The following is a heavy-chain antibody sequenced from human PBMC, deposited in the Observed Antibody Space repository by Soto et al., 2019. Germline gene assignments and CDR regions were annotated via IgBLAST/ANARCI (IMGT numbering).Heavy chain of an antibody. CDR3: ARDFVPAYSGYSDY. Sequence: VASVKVSCKASGYTFTSYGINWVRQAPGQGLEWMGWISAYNGNTNYAQKFQGRVTMIADTSTGKAYMELRSLNFDDTAVYFCARDFVPAYSGYSDYWGRGTLVTVS. J-gene: IGHJ4*02. CDR2: ISAYNGNT. CDR1: GYTFTSYG. D-gene: IGHD5-12*01. V-gene: IGHV1-18*01.